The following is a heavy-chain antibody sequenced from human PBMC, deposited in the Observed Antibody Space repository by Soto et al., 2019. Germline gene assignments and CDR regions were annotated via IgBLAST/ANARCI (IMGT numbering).Heavy chain of an antibody. D-gene: IGHD3-3*02. Sequence: QVQLQQWGAGLLKSSETLSLTCAVYGGSFSGYSWTWIRQAPGKGLEWIGEINHSGGTNYNSSLKSRVIISVDTSKNQFSLMLYSVTAADTAVYYCARDRQYYHFWSGYQNEGPYGMDVWGQGTTVTVSS. V-gene: IGHV4-34*02. J-gene: IGHJ6*02. CDR3: ARDRQYYHFWSGYQNEGPYGMDV. CDR1: GGSFSGYS. CDR2: INHSGGT.